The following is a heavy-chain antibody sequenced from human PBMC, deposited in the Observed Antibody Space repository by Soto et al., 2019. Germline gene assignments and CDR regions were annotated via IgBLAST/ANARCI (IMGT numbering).Heavy chain of an antibody. V-gene: IGHV3-7*01. CDR1: GFTFSSYW. CDR2: IKQDGSEK. Sequence: EVQLVESGGGLVQPGGSLRLSCAASGFTFSSYWMNWVRQAPGKGLEWVANIKQDGSEKYYVDSVKGRFTISRDNAKNSLYLQMNSLRAEDTAVYYCARSGDYEAFDIWGQGTMVTVSS. CDR3: ARSGDYEAFDI. J-gene: IGHJ3*02. D-gene: IGHD4-17*01.